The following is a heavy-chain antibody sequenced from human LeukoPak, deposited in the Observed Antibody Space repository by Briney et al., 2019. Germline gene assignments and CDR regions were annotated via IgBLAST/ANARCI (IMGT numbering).Heavy chain of an antibody. CDR2: ISAYNGNT. J-gene: IGHJ4*02. CDR3: ATELVVVPDSYFDY. D-gene: IGHD2-2*01. Sequence: ASVKVSCKASGYTFTSYGISWVRQAPGQGLEWMGWISAYNGNTNYAQKFQGRVTMTEDTSTDTAYMELSSLRSEDTAVYYCATELVVVPDSYFDYWGQGTLVTVSS. CDR1: GYTFTSYG. V-gene: IGHV1-18*01.